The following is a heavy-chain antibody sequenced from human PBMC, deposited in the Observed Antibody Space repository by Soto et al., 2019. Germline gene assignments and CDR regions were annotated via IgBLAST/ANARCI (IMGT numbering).Heavy chain of an antibody. V-gene: IGHV4-4*02. CDR3: ARAGRGYCSGGSCYSGLHGMDV. Sequence: QVQLQESGPGLVKPSGTLSLTCAVSGGSISSSNWWSWVHQPPGKGLEWIGEIYHSGSTNYNPSLKSRVTISVDKSKNQFSLKLSSVTAADTDVYYCARAGRGYCSGGSCYSGLHGMDVWGQGTTVTVSS. D-gene: IGHD2-15*01. CDR1: GGSISSSNW. CDR2: IYHSGST. J-gene: IGHJ6*02.